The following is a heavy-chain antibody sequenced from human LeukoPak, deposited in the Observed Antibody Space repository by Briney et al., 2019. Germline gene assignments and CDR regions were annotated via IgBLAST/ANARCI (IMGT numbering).Heavy chain of an antibody. J-gene: IGHJ5*02. D-gene: IGHD3-10*01. CDR2: IYYSGST. CDR1: GGSISSSRYY. CDR3: ARLDETYYSGSGTVNWFDP. V-gene: IGHV4-39*01. Sequence: PSETLSLTCTVSGGSISSSRYYLGWIRQPPRKGLEWIGRIYYSGSTYYNPSLKSRVTISVDTSKNQLSLKLSSVTSAHTAVYYCARLDETYYSGSGTVNWFDPWGQGTLVTVSS.